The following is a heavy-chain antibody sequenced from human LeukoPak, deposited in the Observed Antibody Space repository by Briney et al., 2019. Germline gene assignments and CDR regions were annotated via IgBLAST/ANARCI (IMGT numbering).Heavy chain of an antibody. D-gene: IGHD6-6*01. Sequence: PSETLSLTCSVSGASISDSYWTWIRQPPGKTLEWIGYIYYTGDNDYNPSLKSRVTMSVDTSKSHLSLKLTSVTAADTAVYYCARWSGSVTARNYYYYMDVWGEGTTVTVSS. CDR3: ARWSGSVTARNYYYYMDV. CDR2: IYYTGDN. J-gene: IGHJ6*03. CDR1: GASISDSY. V-gene: IGHV4-59*08.